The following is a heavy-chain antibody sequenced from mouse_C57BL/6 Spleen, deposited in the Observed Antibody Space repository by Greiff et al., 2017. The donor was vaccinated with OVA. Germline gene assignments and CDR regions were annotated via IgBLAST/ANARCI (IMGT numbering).Heavy chain of an antibody. D-gene: IGHD1-1*01. CDR1: GYTFTGYW. Sequence: QVQLQQSGAELMKPGASVKPSCKATGYTFTGYWIEWVKQRPGHGLEWIGEILPGSGSTNYNEKFKGKATFTADTSSNTAYMQLSSLTTEDSAIYYCARSPITTVVATGPFDYWGQGTTLTVSS. V-gene: IGHV1-9*01. CDR2: ILPGSGST. CDR3: ARSPITTVVATGPFDY. J-gene: IGHJ2*01.